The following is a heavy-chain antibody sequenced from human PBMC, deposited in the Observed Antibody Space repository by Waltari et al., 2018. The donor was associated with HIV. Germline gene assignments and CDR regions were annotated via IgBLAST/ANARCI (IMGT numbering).Heavy chain of an antibody. J-gene: IGHJ4*02. D-gene: IGHD1-20*01. CDR2: INLEGSAK. CDR1: GFTFTNYW. CDR3: GRDGLTSSVDF. V-gene: IGHV3-7*03. Sequence: EVKLVESGGGLVQPGGSLRLSCATSGFTFTNYWMSWVRQAPGKGLEWVANINLEGSAKYYVDSVKGRFTISRDNAKNSLYLQMNSLRAADTAVYFCGRDGLTSSVDFWGQGTQVTVSS.